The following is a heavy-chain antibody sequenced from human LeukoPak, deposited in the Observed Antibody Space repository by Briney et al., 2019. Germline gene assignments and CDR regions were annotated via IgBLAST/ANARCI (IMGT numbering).Heavy chain of an antibody. D-gene: IGHD3-9*01. V-gene: IGHV3-21*01. Sequence: KPGGSLRLSCAASGFTFSSYSMNWVRQAPGKGLEWVSSISSSSSYIYYADSVKGRFTISRDNAKNSLYLQMNSLRAEDTAVYYCAGGIRGRYFDHRQENFDYWGQGTLVTVSS. CDR1: GFTFSSYS. CDR2: ISSSSSYI. CDR3: AGGIRGRYFDHRQENFDY. J-gene: IGHJ4*02.